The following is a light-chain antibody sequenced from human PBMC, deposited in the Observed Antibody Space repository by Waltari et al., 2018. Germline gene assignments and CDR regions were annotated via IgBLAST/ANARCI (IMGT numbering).Light chain of an antibody. Sequence: QSALTQPASVSGSPGQSITIPCTGTSRDVGFYNYVSWYQQHPGTAPKLMIYDVSERPSGVSNRFSGSKSGNTASLTISGLQAEDEADYYCNSYAGSSSWVFGGGTKLTVL. CDR2: DVS. J-gene: IGLJ3*02. V-gene: IGLV2-14*01. CDR1: SRDVGFYNY. CDR3: NSYAGSSSWV.